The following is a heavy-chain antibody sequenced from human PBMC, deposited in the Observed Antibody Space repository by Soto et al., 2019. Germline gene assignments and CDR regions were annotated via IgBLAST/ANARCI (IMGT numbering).Heavy chain of an antibody. Sequence: GGSLRLSCAASGFTFSSYSMNWVRQAPGKGLEWVSSISSSSSYIYYADSVKGRFTISRDNAKNSLYLQMNSLRAEDTAVYYCAREPLPYCSGGSCYAYWGQGTLVTVSS. D-gene: IGHD2-15*01. J-gene: IGHJ4*02. CDR3: AREPLPYCSGGSCYAY. V-gene: IGHV3-21*01. CDR1: GFTFSSYS. CDR2: ISSSSSYI.